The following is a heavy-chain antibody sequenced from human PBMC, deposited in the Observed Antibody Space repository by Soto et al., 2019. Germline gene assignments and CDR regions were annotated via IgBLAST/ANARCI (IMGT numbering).Heavy chain of an antibody. CDR2: INPNSGGT. Sequence: ASVKVSCKASGYTFTGYYMHWVRQAPGQGLEWMGWINPNSGGTNYAQKFHGRVTMTRDTSISTAYMELSRLRSDDTAVYYWAREGHVVVPAAKFLRRFDPWGQGTLVTVSS. D-gene: IGHD2-2*01. J-gene: IGHJ5*02. CDR3: AREGHVVVPAAKFLRRFDP. V-gene: IGHV1-2*02. CDR1: GYTFTGYY.